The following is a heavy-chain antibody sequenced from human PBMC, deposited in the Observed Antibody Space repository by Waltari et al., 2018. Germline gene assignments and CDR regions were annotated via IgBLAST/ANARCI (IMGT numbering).Heavy chain of an antibody. CDR2: IWYDGSNK. CDR3: ARERGYSYGLDY. J-gene: IGHJ4*02. V-gene: IGHV3-33*01. Sequence: QVQLVESGGGVVQPGRSLRLSCAASGFTFSSYGMYWVRQAPGKGLELVAVIWYDGSNKDYADSVKGRFTISRDNSKNTLYLQMNSLRAEDTAVYYCARERGYSYGLDYWGQGTLVTVSS. D-gene: IGHD5-18*01. CDR1: GFTFSSYG.